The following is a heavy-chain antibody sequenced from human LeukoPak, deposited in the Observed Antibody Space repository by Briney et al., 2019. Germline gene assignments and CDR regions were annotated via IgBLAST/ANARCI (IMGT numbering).Heavy chain of an antibody. D-gene: IGHD4-17*01. CDR3: AGGDDYGDYEGAFDI. CDR2: ISSSSSYI. J-gene: IGHJ3*02. V-gene: IGHV3-21*01. Sequence: KPGGSLRPSCAASGFTFSSYSMNWVRQAPGKGLEWVSSISSSSSYIYYADSVKGRFTISRDNAKNSLYLQMNSLRAEDTAVYYCAGGDDYGDYEGAFDIWGQGTMVTVSS. CDR1: GFTFSSYS.